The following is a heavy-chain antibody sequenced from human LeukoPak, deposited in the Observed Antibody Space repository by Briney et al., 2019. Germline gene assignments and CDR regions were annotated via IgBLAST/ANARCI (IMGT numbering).Heavy chain of an antibody. Sequence: GGSLRLSCAASGFTFSTYGISWVRQAPGRGLEWASAITGSGDFAKYADFVRGRFTISRDNSKNTVYLQMDGLRVEDTALYYCTKRITATAPFDSWGQGTLVIVSS. CDR2: ITGSGDFA. V-gene: IGHV3-23*01. D-gene: IGHD4-17*01. CDR3: TKRITATAPFDS. CDR1: GFTFSTYG. J-gene: IGHJ4*02.